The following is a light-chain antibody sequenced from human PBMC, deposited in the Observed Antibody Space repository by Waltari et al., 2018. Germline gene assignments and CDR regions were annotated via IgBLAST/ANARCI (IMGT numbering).Light chain of an antibody. CDR3: QQRSNRPLT. J-gene: IGKJ4*01. V-gene: IGKV3-11*01. CDR2: DAS. Sequence: EIVLPPSPATLSLSPGAKATLPCRASQSVVSYLSWYQQKPGQAPSLLIYDASKRATGIPARFSGSGSGTDFTLTISSLEPEDFAIYYCQQRSNRPLTFGGGTKVEIK. CDR1: QSVVSY.